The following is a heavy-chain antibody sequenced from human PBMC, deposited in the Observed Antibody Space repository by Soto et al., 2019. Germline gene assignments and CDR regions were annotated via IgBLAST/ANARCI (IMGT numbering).Heavy chain of an antibody. V-gene: IGHV3-30-3*01. Sequence: PGGSLRLSCAASGFTFSSYAMHWVRQAPGKXLEWVAVISYDGSNKYYADSVKGRFTISRDNSKNTLYLQMNSLRAEDTAVYYCPRDYRAQDPILDYYYYGMDVWGQGTTVTVSS. D-gene: IGHD3-3*02. CDR2: ISYDGSNK. CDR1: GFTFSSYA. J-gene: IGHJ6*02. CDR3: PRDYRAQDPILDYYYYGMDV.